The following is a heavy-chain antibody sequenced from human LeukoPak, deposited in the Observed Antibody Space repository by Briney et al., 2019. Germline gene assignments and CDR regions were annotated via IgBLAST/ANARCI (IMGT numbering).Heavy chain of an antibody. V-gene: IGHV1-69*05. Sequence: SVRVSCKXSGGTFSSYAISWVRQAPGQGLEWMGRVIPIFGTANYAQKFQGRVTITTDESTSTAYMELSSLRSEDTAVYYCARDYYDSSGYYYAHDYWGQGTLVTVSS. CDR1: GGTFSSYA. J-gene: IGHJ4*02. CDR2: VIPIFGTA. D-gene: IGHD3-22*01. CDR3: ARDYYDSSGYYYAHDY.